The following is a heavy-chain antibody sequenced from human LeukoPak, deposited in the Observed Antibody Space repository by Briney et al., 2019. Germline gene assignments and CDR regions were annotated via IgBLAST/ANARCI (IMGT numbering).Heavy chain of an antibody. CDR2: INPNSGGT. V-gene: IGHV1-2*02. D-gene: IGHD6-13*01. CDR3: ARDERLIAAAGYDC. Sequence: ASVKVSCKASGYTFTGYYMHWVRQAPGQGLEWMGWINPNSGGTNYAQKFQGRVTMTRDTSISTAYMELSRLRSDDTAVYYCARDERLIAAAGYDCWGQGTLVTVSS. CDR1: GYTFTGYY. J-gene: IGHJ4*02.